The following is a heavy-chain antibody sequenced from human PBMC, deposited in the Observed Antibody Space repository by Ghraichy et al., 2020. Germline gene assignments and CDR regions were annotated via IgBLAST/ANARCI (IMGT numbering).Heavy chain of an antibody. D-gene: IGHD1-1*01. J-gene: IGHJ4*02. CDR3: ARAPWAYNWNHPFDY. CDR1: GGTFSSYA. Sequence: SVKVSCKASGGTFSSYAISWVRQAPGQGLEWMGGIIPIFGTANYAQKFQGRVTITADESTSTAYMELSSLRSEDTAVYYCARAPWAYNWNHPFDYWGQGTLVTVSS. CDR2: IIPIFGTA. V-gene: IGHV1-69*13.